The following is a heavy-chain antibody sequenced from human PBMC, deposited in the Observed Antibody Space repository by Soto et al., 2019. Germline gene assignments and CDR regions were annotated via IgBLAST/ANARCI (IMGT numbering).Heavy chain of an antibody. V-gene: IGHV4-39*07. Sequence: SETLSLTCTVSGGSISSSSYYWGWIRQPPGKGLEWIGSIYYSGSTYYNPSLKSRVTISVDTSKNQFSLKLSSVTAADTAVYYCAGGITGTSDAFDIWGQGTMVTVSS. CDR1: GGSISSSSYY. J-gene: IGHJ3*02. CDR2: IYYSGST. D-gene: IGHD1-20*01. CDR3: AGGITGTSDAFDI.